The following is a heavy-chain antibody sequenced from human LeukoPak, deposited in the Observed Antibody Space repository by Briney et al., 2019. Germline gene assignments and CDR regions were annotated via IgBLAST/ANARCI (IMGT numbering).Heavy chain of an antibody. CDR3: ARGGWNPRPFGY. J-gene: IGHJ4*02. Sequence: SETLSLTCTVSGGSISSFYWSWIRQPAGKGLEWIGRIYTSGNTNYNPSLKSRVTMSVDTSKNQFSLKLSSVTAADTAVYYCARGGWNPRPFGYWGQGTLVTVSS. V-gene: IGHV4-4*07. CDR2: IYTSGNT. D-gene: IGHD1-1*01. CDR1: GGSISSFY.